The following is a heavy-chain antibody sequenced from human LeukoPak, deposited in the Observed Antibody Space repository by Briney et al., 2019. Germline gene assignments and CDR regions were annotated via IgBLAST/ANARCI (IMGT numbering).Heavy chain of an antibody. CDR2: ISSSGDST. CDR3: TKDTHFDY. V-gene: IGHV3-23*01. CDR1: GFTFSSYA. J-gene: IGHJ4*02. Sequence: GGSLRPSCAASGFTFSSYAMSWVRQTPEKGLEWVSVISSSGDSTYYADSVKGRFTISRDNSKSTVYLQMKSLRAEDTAIYYCTKDTHFDYWGQGTLVTVSS.